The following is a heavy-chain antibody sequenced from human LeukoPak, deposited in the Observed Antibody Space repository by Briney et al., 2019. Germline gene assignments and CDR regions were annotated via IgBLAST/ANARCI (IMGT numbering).Heavy chain of an antibody. J-gene: IGHJ3*02. CDR3: ARWDQSLVPSDAFDI. V-gene: IGHV4-30-2*01. Sequence: SQTLSLTCTVSGGSISSGGYYWSWIRQPPGKGLEWIGYIYHSGSTYYNPSLKSRVTISVDRSKNQFSLKLSSVTAADTAVYYCARWDQSLVPSDAFDIWGQGTMVTVSS. CDR1: GGSISSGGYY. D-gene: IGHD1-26*01. CDR2: IYHSGST.